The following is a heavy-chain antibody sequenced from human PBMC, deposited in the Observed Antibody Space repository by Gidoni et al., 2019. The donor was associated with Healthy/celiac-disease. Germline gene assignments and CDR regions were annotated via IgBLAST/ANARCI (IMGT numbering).Heavy chain of an antibody. V-gene: IGHV1-18*04. CDR1: GYTFTSYG. D-gene: IGHD2-2*01. CDR2: ISAYNGNT. CDR3: ARAKDIVVVPAAEDFDY. J-gene: IGHJ4*02. Sequence: QVQLVLSGAEVKKPGASVKVSCKASGYTFTSYGISWVRQAPGQGLEWMGWISAYNGNTNYAQKLQGRVTMTTDTSTSTAYMELRSLRSDDTAVYYCARAKDIVVVPAAEDFDYWGQGTLVTVSS.